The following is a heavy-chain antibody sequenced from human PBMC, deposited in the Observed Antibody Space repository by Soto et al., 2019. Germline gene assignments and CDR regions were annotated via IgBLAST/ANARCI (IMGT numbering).Heavy chain of an antibody. CDR1: GFTFSSYG. Sequence: QVQLVESGGGVVQPGRSLRLSCAASGFTFSSYGMHWVRQAPGKGLEWVAVIWYDGSNKYYADSVKGRFTISRDNSKNTLYLQMNSLRGEETAVYYCARGKIADYYDSSGYYPPRGYFDYWGQGTLVTVSS. D-gene: IGHD3-22*01. J-gene: IGHJ4*02. CDR3: ARGKIADYYDSSGYYPPRGYFDY. CDR2: IWYDGSNK. V-gene: IGHV3-33*01.